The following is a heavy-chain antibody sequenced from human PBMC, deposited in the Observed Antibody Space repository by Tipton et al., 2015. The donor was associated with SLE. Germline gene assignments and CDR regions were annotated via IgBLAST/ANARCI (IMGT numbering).Heavy chain of an antibody. CDR3: AKGDPYGDYADY. CDR1: GFTFSNCA. Sequence: SLRLSCEASGFTFSNCAMNWVRQAPGKGVEWVSSISGSGGSTYYADSVKGRFTISRDNSQNTLYLQMNSLRAEDTAVYFCAKGDPYGDYADYRGQGTLVTVSS. CDR2: ISGSGGST. J-gene: IGHJ4*02. D-gene: IGHD4-17*01. V-gene: IGHV3-23*01.